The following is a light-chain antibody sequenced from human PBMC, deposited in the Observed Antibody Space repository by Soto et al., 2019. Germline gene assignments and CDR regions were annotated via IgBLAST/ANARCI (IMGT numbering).Light chain of an antibody. J-gene: IGKJ5*01. Sequence: EIVLAQSPCTLSLSPGERATLSCRASQSVSSSDLAWYQQKPGHAPRLLIYGSSRRATGIPDRSSGSGSGTAFTLIISRLEPEDFELYHCQQRSTWPITFGQGTRLEIK. CDR2: GSS. V-gene: IGKV3D-20*02. CDR3: QQRSTWPIT. CDR1: QSVSSSD.